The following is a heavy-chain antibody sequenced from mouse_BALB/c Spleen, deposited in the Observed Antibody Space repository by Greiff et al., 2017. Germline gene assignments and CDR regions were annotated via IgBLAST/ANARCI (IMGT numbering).Heavy chain of an antibody. CDR3: ARIYYYGSSFDY. V-gene: IGHV4-1*02. J-gene: IGHJ2*01. Sequence: EVKLLESGGGLVQPGGSLKLSCAASGFDFSRYWMSWVRQAPGKGLEWIGEINPDSSTINYTPSLKDKFIISRDNAKNTLYLQMSKVRSEDTALYYCARIYYYGSSFDYWGQGTTLTVSS. CDR1: GFDFSRYW. D-gene: IGHD1-1*01. CDR2: INPDSSTI.